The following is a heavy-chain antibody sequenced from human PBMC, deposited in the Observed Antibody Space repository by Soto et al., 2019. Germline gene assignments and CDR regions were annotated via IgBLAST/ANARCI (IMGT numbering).Heavy chain of an antibody. CDR2: IRSKAYGGTT. CDR1: GFTFGDYA. Sequence: PGGSLRLSCTASGFTFGDYAMSWFRQAPGKGLEWVGFIRSKAYGGTTEYAASVKGRFTISRDDSKSIAYLQMNSLKTEDTAVYYCTRYSSGYYTRTFDYWGQGTLVTVSS. J-gene: IGHJ4*02. CDR3: TRYSSGYYTRTFDY. D-gene: IGHD3-22*01. V-gene: IGHV3-49*03.